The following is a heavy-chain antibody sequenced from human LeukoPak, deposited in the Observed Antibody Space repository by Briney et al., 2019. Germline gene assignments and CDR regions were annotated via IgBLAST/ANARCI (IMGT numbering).Heavy chain of an antibody. CDR1: GFTFSSYS. V-gene: IGHV3-48*01. Sequence: QSGGSLRLSCAASGFTFSSYSMNWVRQAPGKGLEWVSYISSSSSTIYYADSVKGRFTISRDNAKNSLYLQMNSLRAEDTAVYYCAKDRRAFSPHLQQYYFDYWGQGTLVTVSS. CDR3: AKDRRAFSPHLQQYYFDY. J-gene: IGHJ4*02. D-gene: IGHD1-1*01. CDR2: ISSSSSTI.